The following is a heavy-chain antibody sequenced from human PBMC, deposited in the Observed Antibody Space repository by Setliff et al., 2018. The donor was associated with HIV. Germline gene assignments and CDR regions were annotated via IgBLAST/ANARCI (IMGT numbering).Heavy chain of an antibody. D-gene: IGHD4-17*01. CDR1: GYSISNTGHY. J-gene: IGHJ4*02. CDR3: ARHKTHDYDGNSVYFDF. CDR2: IYHTGDT. Sequence: LSLTCVVSGYSISNTGHYWGWIRQPPGKGLEWIGSIYHTGDTYDNPSLKNRVTISRDTSKDRFSLNLRSVTAADTAIYYCARHKTHDYDGNSVYFDFWGQGILVTVSS. V-gene: IGHV4-38-2*01.